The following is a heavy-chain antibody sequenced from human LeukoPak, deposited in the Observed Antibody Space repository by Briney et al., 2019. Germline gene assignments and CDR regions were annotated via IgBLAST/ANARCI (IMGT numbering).Heavy chain of an antibody. CDR2: ISNSGGST. D-gene: IGHD4-17*01. V-gene: IGHV3-23*01. CDR1: GFTFSSCA. J-gene: IGHJ6*02. Sequence: GGSLRLSCAASGFTFSSCAMSWVRQAPGKGLEWVSGISNSGGSTYHADSVKGRFTISRDNSKDTLYLQMNSLRAEDTAVYYCAKSRGQYGDYLFYYYGMDVWGQGTTVTVSS. CDR3: AKSRGQYGDYLFYYYGMDV.